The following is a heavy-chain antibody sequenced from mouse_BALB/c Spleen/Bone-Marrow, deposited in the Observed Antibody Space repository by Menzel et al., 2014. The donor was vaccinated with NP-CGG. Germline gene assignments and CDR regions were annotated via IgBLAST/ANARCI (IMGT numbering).Heavy chain of an antibody. CDR2: ISNGGGST. J-gene: IGHJ4*01. CDR1: GFTFSDYY. V-gene: IGHV5-12*02. Sequence: EVKVVESGGGLVQPGGSLKLSCAISGFTFSDYYMYWVRQTPEKRLEWVAYISNGGGSTYYPDTVKGRFTISRDNAKNTLYLQMSRLKSEDTAMYYCARGGIYYGMDYWGQGTSVTVSS. CDR3: ARGGIYYGMDY.